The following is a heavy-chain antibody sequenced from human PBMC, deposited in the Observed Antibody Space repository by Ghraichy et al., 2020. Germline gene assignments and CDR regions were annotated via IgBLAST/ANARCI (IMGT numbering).Heavy chain of an antibody. Sequence: SETLSLTCTVSGGSISSHYWTWIRQPPGKGLEWIGYIYYSGSTNYNPSLKSRVSISVDTSKNQFSLKLSSVTAADTAVYYCARGSGGYYYDSPGSFDSWGQGTLVTVSS. J-gene: IGHJ4*02. D-gene: IGHD3-22*01. CDR2: IYYSGST. CDR3: ARGSGGYYYDSPGSFDS. CDR1: GGSISSHY. V-gene: IGHV4-59*11.